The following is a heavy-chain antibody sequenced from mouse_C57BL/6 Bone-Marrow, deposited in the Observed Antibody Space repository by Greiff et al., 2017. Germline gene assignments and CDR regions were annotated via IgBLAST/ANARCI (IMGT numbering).Heavy chain of an antibody. CDR2: IHPNSGST. Sequence: QVQLKQPGAELVKPGASVKLSCKASGYTFTSYWMHWVKQRPGQGLEWIGMIHPNSGSTNYNEKFKSKATLTVDKSSSTAYRQLSSLTSEDSAVYYGATYSYAMDYWGQGTSVTVSS. J-gene: IGHJ4*01. CDR1: GYTFTSYW. CDR3: ATYSYAMDY. V-gene: IGHV1-64*01. D-gene: IGHD2-10*01.